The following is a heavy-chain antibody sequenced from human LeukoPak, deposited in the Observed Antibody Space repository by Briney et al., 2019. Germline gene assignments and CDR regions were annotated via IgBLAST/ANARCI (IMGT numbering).Heavy chain of an antibody. V-gene: IGHV3-21*04. CDR1: GFTFSSYT. Sequence: TGGSLRLSCAASGFTFSSYTMNWVRQAPGKGLEWVSSISTSSSYIYYADSLKGRFTISRDNSKNTLSLQMSSLRVEDTAVYYCARDRSCTGGSCYMDVWGRGTTVTVSS. J-gene: IGHJ6*03. CDR2: ISTSSSYI. D-gene: IGHD2-15*01. CDR3: ARDRSCTGGSCYMDV.